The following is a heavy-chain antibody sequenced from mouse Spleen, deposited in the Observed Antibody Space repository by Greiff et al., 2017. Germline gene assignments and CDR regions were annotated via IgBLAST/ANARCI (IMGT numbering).Heavy chain of an antibody. V-gene: IGHV14-1*01. CDR3: TTYETDVFAY. Sequence: VQLQQSGAELVRPGASVKLSCTASGFNITDYYMHWVKQRPEQGLEWIGRIDPEDGDTEYAPKFQGKATMTADTSSNTAYLQLISLTSEDTAVYYCTTYETDVFAYWGQGTLVTVSA. CDR1: GFNITDYY. D-gene: IGHD2-3*01. CDR2: IDPEDGDT. J-gene: IGHJ3*01.